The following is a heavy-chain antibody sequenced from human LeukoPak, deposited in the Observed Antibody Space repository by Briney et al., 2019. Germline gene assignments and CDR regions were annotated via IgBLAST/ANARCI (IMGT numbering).Heavy chain of an antibody. V-gene: IGHV3-64*01. J-gene: IGHJ5*02. Sequence: GGSLGLSCAASGFTFSTYAMHWVRQAPGKGLEYVSSISDNGDSTYYANSVKGRFTISRDNSKNTLYLQMGSLRPEDMGVYYCARTQQWLATGGWYWFDPWGQGTLVTVSS. CDR3: ARTQQWLATGGWYWFDP. D-gene: IGHD6-19*01. CDR1: GFTFSTYA. CDR2: ISDNGDST.